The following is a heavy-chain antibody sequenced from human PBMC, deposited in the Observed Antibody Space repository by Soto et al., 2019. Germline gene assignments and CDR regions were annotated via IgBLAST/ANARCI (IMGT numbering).Heavy chain of an antibody. CDR2: IYYSGST. Sequence: KPSETLSLTCTVSGGSISSYYWSWIRQPPGKGLEWIGYIYYSGSTNYNPSLKSRVTISVDTSKNQFSLKLSSVTAADTAVYYCARLVRTDREYSGYDREGEYYYYYMDGWGKGTTVTVSS. CDR3: ARLVRTDREYSGYDREGEYYYYYMDG. D-gene: IGHD5-12*01. V-gene: IGHV4-59*08. CDR1: GGSISSYY. J-gene: IGHJ6*03.